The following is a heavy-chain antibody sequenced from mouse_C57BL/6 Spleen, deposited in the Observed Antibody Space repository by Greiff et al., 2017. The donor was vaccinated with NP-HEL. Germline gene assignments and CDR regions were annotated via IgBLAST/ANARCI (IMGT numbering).Heavy chain of an antibody. Sequence: EVKLMESGGGLVQPGGSLKLSCAASGFTFSDYYMYWVRQTPEKRLEWVAYISNGGGSTYYPDTVKGRFTISRDNAKNTLYLQMSRLKSEDTAMYYCARQGFDYDDYAMDYWGQGTSVTVSS. J-gene: IGHJ4*01. CDR1: GFTFSDYY. D-gene: IGHD2-4*01. CDR2: ISNGGGST. CDR3: ARQGFDYDDYAMDY. V-gene: IGHV5-12*01.